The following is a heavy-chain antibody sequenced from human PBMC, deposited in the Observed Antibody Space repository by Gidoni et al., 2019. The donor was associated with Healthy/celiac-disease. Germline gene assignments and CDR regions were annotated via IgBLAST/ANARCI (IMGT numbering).Heavy chain of an antibody. CDR3: ARAPRIAVAGTFDY. Sequence: QVQLQQWGAGLLKPSETLSLICAVYGGSFSGYYWSWIRQPPGKGLEWMGEINHSGSTNYNPSLKSRVTISLDTSKNQFSLKLSSVTAADTAVYYCARAPRIAVAGTFDYWGQGTLVTVSS. V-gene: IGHV4-34*01. D-gene: IGHD6-19*01. CDR2: INHSGST. J-gene: IGHJ4*02. CDR1: GGSFSGYY.